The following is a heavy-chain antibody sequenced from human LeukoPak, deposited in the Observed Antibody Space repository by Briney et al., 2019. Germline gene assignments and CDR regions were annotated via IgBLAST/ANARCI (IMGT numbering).Heavy chain of an antibody. CDR3: ATTTIRLGY. CDR1: GGSISSSSHY. Sequence: SETLSLTCTVSGGSISSSSHYWGWIRQPPGKGLEWIGSMYYRGSTYHNPSLKSRVTISVDTSKNQFSLKLSSVTAADTAVYYCATTTIRLGYWGQGTLDTVSS. CDR2: MYYRGST. J-gene: IGHJ4*02. V-gene: IGHV4-39*07. D-gene: IGHD1-26*01.